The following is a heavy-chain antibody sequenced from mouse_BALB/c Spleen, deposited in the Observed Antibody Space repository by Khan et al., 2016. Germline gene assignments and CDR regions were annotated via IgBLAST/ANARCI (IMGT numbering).Heavy chain of an antibody. CDR3: ARSYYGYFAMDY. J-gene: IGHJ4*01. CDR1: FYTFTDYY. Sequence: SFNLSFNSSFYTFTDYYLHWVKQRTGQGLEWIGEIFPGSGSTYYNEKFKGKASLTADTSSSTAYMQLSSLTSEDSAVYFCARSYYGYFAMDYWGHGASVTVSS. D-gene: IGHD1-2*01. V-gene: IGHV1-77*01. CDR2: IFPGSGST.